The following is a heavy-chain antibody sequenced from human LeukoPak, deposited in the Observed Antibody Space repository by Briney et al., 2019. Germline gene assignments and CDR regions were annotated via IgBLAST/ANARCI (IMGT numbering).Heavy chain of an antibody. CDR2: ISSSGSTI. Sequence: GGSLRLSGAASGFTFSDYYMSWIRQAPGKGLEWVSYISSSGSTIYYADSVKGRFTISKDSAKNSLYLHMSGLRAEDTAVYYCARSRARIAAAVYYFDYWGQGTPVTVSS. CDR3: ARSRARIAAAVYYFDY. J-gene: IGHJ4*02. V-gene: IGHV3-11*01. CDR1: GFTFSDYY. D-gene: IGHD6-13*01.